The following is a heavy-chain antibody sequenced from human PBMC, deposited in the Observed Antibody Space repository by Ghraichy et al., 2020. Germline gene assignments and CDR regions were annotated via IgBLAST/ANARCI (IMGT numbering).Heavy chain of an antibody. J-gene: IGHJ4*02. CDR2: ISSSSSTI. CDR1: GFTFSSSS. D-gene: IGHD6-19*01. V-gene: IGHV3-48*02. Sequence: GGSLRLSCAASGFTFSSSSMNWVRQAPGKGLEWVSYISSSSSTIYYADSVKGRFTISRDNAKNSLYLQMNSLRDEDTAVYYCARVRQGSGWYQFDYWGQGTLVTVSS. CDR3: ARVRQGSGWYQFDY.